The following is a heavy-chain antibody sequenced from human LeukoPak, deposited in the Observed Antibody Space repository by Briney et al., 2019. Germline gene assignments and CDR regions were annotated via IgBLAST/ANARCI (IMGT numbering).Heavy chain of an antibody. CDR1: GFTFRSYA. J-gene: IGHJ4*02. Sequence: GGSLRLSCAASGFTFRSYAMSWVRQAPGKGLDWVSAIDSTGDYTYHADSVKGRLTISRDNSKNTLYLQMDSLRAEDTAMYYCAKGSSGGRPYYFDYWGQGTLVTVSS. D-gene: IGHD3-22*01. CDR2: IDSTGDYT. V-gene: IGHV3-23*01. CDR3: AKGSSGGRPYYFDY.